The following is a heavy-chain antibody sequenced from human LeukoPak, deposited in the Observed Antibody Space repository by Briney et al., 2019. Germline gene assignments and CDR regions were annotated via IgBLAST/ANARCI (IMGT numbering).Heavy chain of an antibody. D-gene: IGHD5-24*01. Sequence: PGGSLRLSCAASGFTFSFSNMNWVRQAPGKGLVGVSGIDTAGSATRYADSVKGRFTISRDSAKNTLFLQINSLRAEDTAVYYCARTGGWLSNFDFWGQGSLVTVSS. CDR2: IDTAGSAT. J-gene: IGHJ4*02. CDR1: GFTFSFSN. CDR3: ARTGGWLSNFDF. V-gene: IGHV3-74*01.